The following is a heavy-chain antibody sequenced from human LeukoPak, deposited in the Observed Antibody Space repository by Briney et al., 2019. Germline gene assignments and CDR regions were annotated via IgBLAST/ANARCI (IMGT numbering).Heavy chain of an antibody. V-gene: IGHV4-59*01. Sequence: SETLSLTCTVSGASISSSYWSWLRQPPGKGLEWIGYIYYSGSTNYNPSLKSRVTISVDTSKNQFSLKLSSVTAADTAVYYWARANDYYDSSGYSENDAFDIWGQGTVVTVSS. J-gene: IGHJ3*02. CDR3: ARANDYYDSSGYSENDAFDI. D-gene: IGHD3-22*01. CDR2: IYYSGST. CDR1: GASISSSY.